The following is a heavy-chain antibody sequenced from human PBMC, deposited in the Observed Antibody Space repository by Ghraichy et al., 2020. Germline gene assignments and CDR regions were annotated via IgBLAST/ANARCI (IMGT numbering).Heavy chain of an antibody. CDR3: ARVGGYGDQSFDS. J-gene: IGHJ4*02. D-gene: IGHD4-17*01. V-gene: IGHV3-48*03. CDR2: IDGSGSTA. Sequence: GALRLSCAASGFTFSSYEINWVRQAPGKGPECVSYIDGSGSTAYYADSVRGRFTTSRDNAKNSLFLQMSGLRVEDTAIYYCARVGGYGDQSFDSWGQGTLVTVSS. CDR1: GFTFSSYE.